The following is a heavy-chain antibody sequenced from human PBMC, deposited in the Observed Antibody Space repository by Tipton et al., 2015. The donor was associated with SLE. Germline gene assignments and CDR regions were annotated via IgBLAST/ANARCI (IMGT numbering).Heavy chain of an antibody. CDR3: ARGVNWRETSGYHMNDY. Sequence: SLRLSYTGSGFTFSDYAMSWVRQAPGKGLEWVGFVRSKAYTGATEYAASVKGRSTISRDDSKSIAYLQMNSLETEDTAVYYCARGVNWRETSGYHMNDYWGQGTLVTVSS. CDR1: GFTFSDYA. CDR2: VRSKAYTGAT. J-gene: IGHJ4*02. V-gene: IGHV3-49*04. D-gene: IGHD5-12*01.